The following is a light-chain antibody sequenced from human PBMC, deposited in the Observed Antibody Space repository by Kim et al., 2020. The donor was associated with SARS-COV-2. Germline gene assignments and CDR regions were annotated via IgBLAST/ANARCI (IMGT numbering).Light chain of an antibody. CDR3: ESYDGSLTGSV. Sequence: TIAISCTGSSSNIVAGYTAQWYQPFPGTAPKLLIYANTNRPSGVPDRFSGSRSGAAASLAITGLQSDDEAEYYCESYDGSLTGSVFGGGTQLTVL. J-gene: IGLJ3*02. V-gene: IGLV1-40*01. CDR1: SSNIVAGYT. CDR2: ANT.